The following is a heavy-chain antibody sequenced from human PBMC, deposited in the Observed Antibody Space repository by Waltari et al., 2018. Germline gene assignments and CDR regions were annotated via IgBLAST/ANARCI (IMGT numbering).Heavy chain of an antibody. CDR1: GGSISSSSYY. D-gene: IGHD2-2*01. Sequence: QLQLQESGPGLVKPSETLSLICTVSGGSISSSSYYWGWIRQPPGEGLEWIGSIYYSGTTYYNPALKSRGTISVETSKNQFSLKLSSVTAADTAVYYCARHVSGYCSSTSCHSDYWGQGTLVTVSS. V-gene: IGHV4-39*01. CDR3: ARHVSGYCSSTSCHSDY. CDR2: IYYSGTT. J-gene: IGHJ4*02.